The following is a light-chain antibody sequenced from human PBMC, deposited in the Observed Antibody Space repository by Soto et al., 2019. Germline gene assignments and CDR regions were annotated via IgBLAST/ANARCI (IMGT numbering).Light chain of an antibody. Sequence: DIQMTQSPSTLSASVGDRVTITCRASQSISRWLDWYQQKPGKAPKHLVHRTSILRNGVPLRCGGSGSWTEFTLTISSLQPDDFATYYCQQYNSYSFGQGTKVDIK. CDR1: QSISRW. CDR3: QQYNSYS. J-gene: IGKJ1*01. V-gene: IGKV1-5*03. CDR2: RTS.